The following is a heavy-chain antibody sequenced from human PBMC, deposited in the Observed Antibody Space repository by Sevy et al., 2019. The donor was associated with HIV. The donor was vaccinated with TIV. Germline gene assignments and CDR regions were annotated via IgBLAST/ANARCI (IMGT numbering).Heavy chain of an antibody. CDR1: GFTFSSYA. CDR3: ARGPDYYGSGSYYQEGLGGFDY. V-gene: IGHV3-30-3*01. D-gene: IGHD3-10*01. J-gene: IGHJ4*02. CDR2: ISYDGSNK. Sequence: GGSLRLSCAASGFTFSSYAMHWVRQAPGKGLEWVAVISYDGSNKYYADSVKGRFTISRDNSKNTLYLQMNSLRAEDTAVYCCARGPDYYGSGSYYQEGLGGFDYWGQGTLVTVSS.